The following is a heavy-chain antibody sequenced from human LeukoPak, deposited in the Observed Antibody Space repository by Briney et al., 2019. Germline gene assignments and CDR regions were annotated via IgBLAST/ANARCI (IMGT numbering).Heavy chain of an antibody. CDR2: IYSGGST. J-gene: IGHJ4*02. CDR3: ARRYITGWHFDY. V-gene: IGHV3-66*01. Sequence: GGSLRLSCATSGLIVSTNYMSWVRQAPGKGLEWVSIIYSGGSTYYADSVKGRFTISRDNSENTLYLQMNSLRAEDTAVYYCARRYITGWHFDYWGQGTLVTVSS. CDR1: GLIVSTNY. D-gene: IGHD6-19*01.